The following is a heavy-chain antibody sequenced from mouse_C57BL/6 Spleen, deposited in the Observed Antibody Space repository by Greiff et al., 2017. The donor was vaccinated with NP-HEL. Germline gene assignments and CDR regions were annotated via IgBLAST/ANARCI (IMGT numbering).Heavy chain of an antibody. V-gene: IGHV1-55*01. J-gene: IGHJ2*01. Sequence: QVQLQQPGAELVQPGASVKLSCTASGYTFTSYWITWVQQRPGQGLEWIGVINPGSGSSNYNEKFKGKATMTVDTSSSTAYMQLSGLTSEDSATYYCARYRQLRPLDYWGQGTTLTVSS. D-gene: IGHD3-2*02. CDR1: GYTFTSYW. CDR3: ARYRQLRPLDY. CDR2: INPGSGSS.